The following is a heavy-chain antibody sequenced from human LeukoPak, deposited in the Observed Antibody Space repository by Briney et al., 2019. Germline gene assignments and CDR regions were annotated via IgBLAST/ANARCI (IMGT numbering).Heavy chain of an antibody. CDR3: AKESSMVRGVSFDY. CDR1: GFTFSSFA. J-gene: IGHJ4*02. D-gene: IGHD3-10*01. Sequence: PGGSLRLSCSASGFTFSSFAMYWVRQAPGKGLEWVSAISGSGGSTYYADSVKGRFTISRDNSKNTLYLQMNSLRAEDTAVYYCAKESSMVRGVSFDYWGQGTLVTVSS. CDR2: ISGSGGST. V-gene: IGHV3-23*01.